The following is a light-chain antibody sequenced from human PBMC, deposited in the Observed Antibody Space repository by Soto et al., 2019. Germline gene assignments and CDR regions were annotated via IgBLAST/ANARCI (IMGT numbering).Light chain of an antibody. CDR1: ISDIGAYNF. J-gene: IGLJ1*01. CDR2: HVT. V-gene: IGLV2-14*01. CDR3: SSYTTSSTFV. Sequence: QSLLTQPASGSGSPGRSITISCTGTISDIGAYNFVSWYQQHPGKAPLLMIYHVTDRPSGVSNRFSASKSGNTASLTISGLQAEDEADYYCSSYTTSSTFVFGTGTKVTVL.